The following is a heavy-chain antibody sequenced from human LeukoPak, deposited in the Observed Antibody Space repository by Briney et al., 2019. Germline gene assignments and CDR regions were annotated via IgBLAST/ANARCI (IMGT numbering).Heavy chain of an antibody. D-gene: IGHD5-18*01. Sequence: SETLSLTCAVYGGSFSGYYWSWIRQPPGKGLEWIGEINHSGSTNYNPSLKSRVTMSVDTSKNQFSLKLSSVTAADTAVYYCARIWLNWFDPWGQGTLVTVSS. CDR3: ARIWLNWFDP. J-gene: IGHJ5*02. V-gene: IGHV4-34*01. CDR2: INHSGST. CDR1: GGSFSGYY.